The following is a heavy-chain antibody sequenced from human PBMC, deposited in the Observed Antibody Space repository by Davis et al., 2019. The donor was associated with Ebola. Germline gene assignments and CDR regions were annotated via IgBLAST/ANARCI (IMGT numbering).Heavy chain of an antibody. CDR1: GFTFSIYW. CDR3: ARKTYFDY. CDR2: IKQDGSEK. V-gene: IGHV3-7*01. Sequence: GESLKISCAASGFTFSIYWMTWVRQAPGKGLEWVANIKQDGSEKYYVDSVKGRFTISRDNSKNTLYLQMNSLRAEDTAVYYCARKTYFDYWGQGTLVTVSS. J-gene: IGHJ4*02.